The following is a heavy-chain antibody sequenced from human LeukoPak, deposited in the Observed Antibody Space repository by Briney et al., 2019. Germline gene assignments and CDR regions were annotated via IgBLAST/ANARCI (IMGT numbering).Heavy chain of an antibody. D-gene: IGHD3-10*01. V-gene: IGHV3-30*18. CDR1: GFTFSSYG. J-gene: IGHJ4*02. Sequence: GGSLRLSCAASGFTFSSYGMHWVRQAPGKGLEWVALISYDGSNKYYAGSVKGRFTISRDNSKNTLYLQMNSLRAEDTAVYYCANLGGYYGSGSWTGIWGQGTLVTVSS. CDR3: ANLGGYYGSGSWTGI. CDR2: ISYDGSNK.